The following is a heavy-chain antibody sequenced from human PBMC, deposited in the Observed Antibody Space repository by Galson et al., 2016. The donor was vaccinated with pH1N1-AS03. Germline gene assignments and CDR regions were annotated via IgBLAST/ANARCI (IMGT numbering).Heavy chain of an antibody. D-gene: IGHD3-10*01. J-gene: IGHJ6*02. CDR2: SGTAGDT. Sequence: SLRLSCAGAGFTFSSHDMYWVRQPPGKGLEWVSASGTAGDTYYAGSVKGRFTISRENAKNSLYLQINSLRAGDTAVYYCARGKEGYFYGMDVWGQGTTVTVSS. V-gene: IGHV3-13*01. CDR3: ARGKEGYFYGMDV. CDR1: GFTFSSHD.